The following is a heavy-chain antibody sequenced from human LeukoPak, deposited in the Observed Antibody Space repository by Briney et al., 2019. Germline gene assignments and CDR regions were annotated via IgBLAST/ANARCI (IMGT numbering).Heavy chain of an antibody. CDR3: AKMWGITMIVVVFDY. CDR2: ISGSGGST. V-gene: IGHV3-23*01. CDR1: GFTFSSYG. J-gene: IGHJ4*02. D-gene: IGHD3-22*01. Sequence: GGTLRLSFAASGFTFSSYGMSWVRQPPGKGLEWVSAISGSGGSTYYADSGKGRFTISRDNSKNTLYLQMNTMRAEDTAVYYCAKMWGITMIVVVFDYWGQGTLVTVSS.